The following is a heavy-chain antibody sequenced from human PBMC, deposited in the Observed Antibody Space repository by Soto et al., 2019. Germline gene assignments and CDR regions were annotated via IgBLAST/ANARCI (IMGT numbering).Heavy chain of an antibody. Sequence: QVQLVQSGAEVKKPGASVKVSCKASGYTFTSYGISWVRQAPGQGLEWMGWISAYNGNTNYAQKLQGRVTMTTDTSTSTAYIELRSLRSDDTAVYYCAREDYDSSGYETLAFDYWGQGTLVTVSS. V-gene: IGHV1-18*01. CDR2: ISAYNGNT. D-gene: IGHD3-22*01. CDR3: AREDYDSSGYETLAFDY. CDR1: GYTFTSYG. J-gene: IGHJ4*02.